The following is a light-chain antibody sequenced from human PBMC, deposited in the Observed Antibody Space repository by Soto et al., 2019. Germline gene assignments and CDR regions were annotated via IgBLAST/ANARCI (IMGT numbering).Light chain of an antibody. CDR3: QQYNTYPT. J-gene: IGKJ4*01. V-gene: IGKV1-5*03. CDR1: QTISNW. Sequence: DIQMTQSPSTLSASVGDRVTITCRASQTISNWLAWFQQKPGKAPKLLIYEASSLESGVPSRFSGSGSGTEFTLTISSLQHDDFATYYCQQYNTYPTFGGGTKVEIK. CDR2: EAS.